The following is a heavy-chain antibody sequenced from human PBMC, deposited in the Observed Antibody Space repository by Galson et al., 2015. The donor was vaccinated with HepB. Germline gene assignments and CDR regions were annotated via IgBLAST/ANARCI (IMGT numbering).Heavy chain of an antibody. CDR2: IYSGGST. D-gene: IGHD6-19*01. J-gene: IGHJ6*02. CDR3: ARGGQWLVRGDYYYYGMDV. Sequence: KGLEWVSVIYSGGSTYYADSVKGRFTISRDNSKNTLYLQMNSLRAEDTAVYYCARGGQWLVRGDYYYYGMDVWGQGTTVTVSS. V-gene: IGHV3-53*01.